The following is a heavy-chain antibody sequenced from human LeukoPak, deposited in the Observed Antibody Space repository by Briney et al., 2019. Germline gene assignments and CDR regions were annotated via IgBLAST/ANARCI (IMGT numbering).Heavy chain of an antibody. CDR2: ISSSSSYI. CDR1: GFTFSSYS. V-gene: IGHV3-21*01. D-gene: IGHD3-22*01. Sequence: GGSLRLPCAASGFTFSSYSMNWVRQAPGKGLEWVSSISSSSSYIYYADSVKGRFTISRDNAKNSLYLQMNSLRAEDTAVYYCASWDYDSSGYYYYFDYWGQGTLVTVSS. J-gene: IGHJ4*02. CDR3: ASWDYDSSGYYYYFDY.